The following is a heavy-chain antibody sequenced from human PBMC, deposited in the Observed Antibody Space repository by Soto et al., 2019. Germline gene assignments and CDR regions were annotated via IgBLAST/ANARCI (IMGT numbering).Heavy chain of an antibody. CDR2: ISAYNGNT. J-gene: IGHJ6*02. D-gene: IGHD1-26*01. V-gene: IGHV1-18*01. CDR3: ARGGSYYLYTMDV. Sequence: ASVKVSCKASGGTFSSYAISWVRQAPGKGLEWMGRISAYNGNTNYAQKVQGRLTMTTDTSTSTAYMELRSLRSDDTAVYYCARGGSYYLYTMDVWAKGPRSPSP. CDR1: GGTFSSYA.